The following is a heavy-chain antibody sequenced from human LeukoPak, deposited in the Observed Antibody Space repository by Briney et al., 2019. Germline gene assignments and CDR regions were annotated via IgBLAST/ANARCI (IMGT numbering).Heavy chain of an antibody. J-gene: IGHJ4*02. V-gene: IGHV3-30-3*01. CDR1: GFTFSSYT. CDR3: ARGPQYSGRIDY. CDR2: ISYDGSNE. D-gene: IGHD1-26*01. Sequence: GGSLRLSCAASGFTFSSYTMHWVRQAPGKGLEWVAVISYDGSNEYYEDSVKGRFIISRDSSRTTLYLQMISLRAEDTAVYYCARGPQYSGRIDYWGQGTLVTVSS.